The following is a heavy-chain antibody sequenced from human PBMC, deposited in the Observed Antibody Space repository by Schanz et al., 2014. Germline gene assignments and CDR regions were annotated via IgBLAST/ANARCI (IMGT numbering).Heavy chain of an antibody. Sequence: EVQLLESGGGLVQPGGSLRLSCAASGFTFSSYAMSWVRQAPGKGLEWVSRINWSDGGSTGYADSVRGRFTISRDNAKNSLYLQMTSLRAEDTAVYHCVSSGSYSSYAFWGQGTLXTVSS. V-gene: IGHV3-23*01. CDR1: GFTFSSYA. CDR2: INWSDGGST. D-gene: IGHD3-10*01. CDR3: VSSGSYSSYAF. J-gene: IGHJ4*02.